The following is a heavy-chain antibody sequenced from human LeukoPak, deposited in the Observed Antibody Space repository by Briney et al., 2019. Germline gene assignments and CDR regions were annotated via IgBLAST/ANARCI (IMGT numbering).Heavy chain of an antibody. V-gene: IGHV4-39*07. J-gene: IGHJ4*02. Sequence: SETLSLTCTVSGGSISSSTYYWGWIRQPPGKGLEWIGSIYYSGSTYYDPSLKSRVTISVDTSKNQFSLKLSSVTAADTAVYYCARGDSPVVVDYWGQGTLVTVSS. CDR1: GGSISSSTYY. D-gene: IGHD2-21*02. CDR3: ARGDSPVVVDY. CDR2: IYYSGST.